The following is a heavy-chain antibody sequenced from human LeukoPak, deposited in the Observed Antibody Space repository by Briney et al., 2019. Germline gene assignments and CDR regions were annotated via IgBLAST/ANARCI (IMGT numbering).Heavy chain of an antibody. J-gene: IGHJ5*02. CDR2: IYYSGST. CDR3: ARDGPGTAAKGGWFDP. D-gene: IGHD3-16*01. Sequence: SETLSLTCTVSGGPISIYYWSWIRQPPGKGLEWIGYIYYSGSTNYNPSLKSRVTISVDTSKNQFSLKLSSVTAADTAVYYCARDGPGTAAKGGWFDPWGQGTLVTVSS. V-gene: IGHV4-59*01. CDR1: GGPISIYY.